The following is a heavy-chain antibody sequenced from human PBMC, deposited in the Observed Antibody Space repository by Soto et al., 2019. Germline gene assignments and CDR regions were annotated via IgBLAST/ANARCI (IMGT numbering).Heavy chain of an antibody. D-gene: IGHD2-15*01. J-gene: IGHJ4*02. CDR2: ISRSGDTS. Sequence: VSVRLPCXAAGCTFDNYVMTWVRQTPGKGLEWVSAISRSGDTSYYADSAKGRFTISRDNSKSRLYLEMSSLRAEDTALYYCAKEALVGGGISAFDYWAQGILVPVSS. CDR1: GCTFDNYV. V-gene: IGHV3-23*01. CDR3: AKEALVGGGISAFDY.